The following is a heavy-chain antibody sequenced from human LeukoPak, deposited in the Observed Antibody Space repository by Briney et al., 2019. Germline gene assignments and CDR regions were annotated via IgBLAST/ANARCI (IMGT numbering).Heavy chain of an antibody. CDR1: GGSISSYS. D-gene: IGHD4-17*01. J-gene: IGHJ3*02. CDR2: MYSRGST. V-gene: IGHV4-59*08. CDR3: ARHYRYGDPPAFDI. Sequence: PSETLSLTCTVSGGSISSYSWSWIRQPPGKGLEWIGYMYSRGSTNDNPSLKSRVSISRDTSKNQLSLRVTSVTAADTAMYYCARHYRYGDPPAFDIWGQGTMVTVSS.